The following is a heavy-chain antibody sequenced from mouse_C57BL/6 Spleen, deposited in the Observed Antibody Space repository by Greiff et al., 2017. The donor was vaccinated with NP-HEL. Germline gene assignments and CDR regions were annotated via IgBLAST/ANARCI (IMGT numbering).Heavy chain of an antibody. CDR2: IRYDGGT. J-gene: IGHJ2*01. V-gene: IGHV3-6*01. Sequence: EVQLLESGPGLVKPSPSLSLTCSVTGYSITSGYYCNWNRQFPGNQLECMGYIRYDGGTNYNPSLKNQISITRDTSKNQFFLKRNSVTTEDTATYYGARGGDYDYDSDDWGKGTTLTVSS. CDR3: ARGGDYDYDSDD. CDR1: GYSITSGYY. D-gene: IGHD2-4*01.